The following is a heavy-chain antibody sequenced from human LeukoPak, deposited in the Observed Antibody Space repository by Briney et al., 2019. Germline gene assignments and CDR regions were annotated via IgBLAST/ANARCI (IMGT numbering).Heavy chain of an antibody. Sequence: GGSLRLSCAASGFTFSSYGMHWVRQAPGKGLEWVAVISYDGSNKYYADSVKGRFTISRDNSKNTLYLQMNSLRAEDTAVYYCAKDSPYCSGGSCYFEGFDYWGQGTLVTVSS. CDR1: GFTFSSYG. D-gene: IGHD2-15*01. CDR2: ISYDGSNK. J-gene: IGHJ4*02. CDR3: AKDSPYCSGGSCYFEGFDY. V-gene: IGHV3-30*18.